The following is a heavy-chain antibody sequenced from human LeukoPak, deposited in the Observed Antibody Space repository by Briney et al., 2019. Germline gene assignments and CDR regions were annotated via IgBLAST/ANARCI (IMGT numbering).Heavy chain of an antibody. V-gene: IGHV3-23*01. Sequence: GGSLRLSCQTSGFTFGNYAMSGVRQAQGKELEWISAISTNGVNTYYADSVKGRFTISRDNSRHTLSLQMNGLRAEDTAIYYCARSIPYGTTWYGRSDYWGQGTLVTVSS. J-gene: IGHJ4*02. CDR1: GFTFGNYA. CDR2: ISTNGVNT. CDR3: ARSIPYGTTWYGRSDY. D-gene: IGHD6-13*01.